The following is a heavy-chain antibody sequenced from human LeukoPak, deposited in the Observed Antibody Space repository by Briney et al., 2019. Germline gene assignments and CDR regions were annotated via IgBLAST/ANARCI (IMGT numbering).Heavy chain of an antibody. J-gene: IGHJ3*02. CDR3: ARVALAGAFDI. CDR2: IYTSGST. CDR1: GGSFSGYY. V-gene: IGHV4-59*10. D-gene: IGHD6-19*01. Sequence: SETLSLTCAVYGGSFSGYYWSWIRQPAGKGLEWIGRIYTSGSTNYNPSLKSRVTMSVDTSKNQFSLKLSSVTAADTAVYYCARVALAGAFDIWGQGTMVTVSS.